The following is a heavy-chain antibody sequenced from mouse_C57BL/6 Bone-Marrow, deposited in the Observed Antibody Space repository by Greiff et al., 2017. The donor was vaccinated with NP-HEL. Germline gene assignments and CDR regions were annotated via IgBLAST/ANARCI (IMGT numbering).Heavy chain of an antibody. CDR3: TRIYYYGSSAHYYAMDY. Sequence: EVQGVESGAELVRPGASVKLSCTASGFNIKDYYMHWVKQRPEQGLEWIGRIDPEDGDTEYAPKFQGKATMTADTSSNTAYLQRSSLTSEDTAVYYCTRIYYYGSSAHYYAMDYWGQGTSVTVSS. J-gene: IGHJ4*01. CDR1: GFNIKDYY. D-gene: IGHD1-1*01. CDR2: IDPEDGDT. V-gene: IGHV14-1*01.